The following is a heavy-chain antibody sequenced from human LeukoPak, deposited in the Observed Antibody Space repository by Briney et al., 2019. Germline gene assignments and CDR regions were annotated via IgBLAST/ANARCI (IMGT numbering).Heavy chain of an antibody. CDR2: IYYSGST. V-gene: IGHV4-39*01. CDR1: GGSISSSSYY. Sequence: SETLSLTCTVSGGSISSSSYYWGWTRQPPGKGLEWIGSIYYSGSTYYNPSLKSRVTISADTSKNQFSLKLNSVTAADTAVHYCARVGYCTNGVCYNWFDPWGQGTLVTVSS. D-gene: IGHD2-8*01. J-gene: IGHJ5*02. CDR3: ARVGYCTNGVCYNWFDP.